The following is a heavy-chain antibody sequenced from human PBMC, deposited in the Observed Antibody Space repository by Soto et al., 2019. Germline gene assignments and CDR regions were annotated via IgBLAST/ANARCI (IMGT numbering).Heavy chain of an antibody. J-gene: IGHJ4*02. CDR3: ARVRGVLELGWTHLDY. D-gene: IGHD7-27*01. CDR2: IYHSGST. V-gene: IGHV4-38-2*02. CDR1: GYSISSGYY. Sequence: SETLSLTCTVSGYSISSGYYWGWIRQPPGKGLEWIGSIYHSGSTYYNPSLKSRVTISVDTSKNQFSLKLSSVTAADTAVYYCARVRGVLELGWTHLDYWGQGTLVTVSS.